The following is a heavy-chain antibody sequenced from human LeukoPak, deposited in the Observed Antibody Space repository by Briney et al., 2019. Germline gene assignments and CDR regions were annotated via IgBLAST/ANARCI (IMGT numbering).Heavy chain of an antibody. V-gene: IGHV3-21*01. Sequence: GGSLRLSCATSGFRFSDYIMNWVRQVPGKGLEWVASTSTSGTYIYYGDSVKGRFTVSRDIAENSVSLQMNSLRVEDTAVYYCARDLSGWGQGTLVTVSS. D-gene: IGHD3-3*01. CDR3: ARDLSG. CDR2: TSTSGTYI. CDR1: GFRFSDYI. J-gene: IGHJ4*02.